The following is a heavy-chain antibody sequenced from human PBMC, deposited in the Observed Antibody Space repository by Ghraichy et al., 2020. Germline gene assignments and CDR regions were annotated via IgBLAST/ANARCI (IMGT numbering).Heavy chain of an antibody. D-gene: IGHD2-21*02. V-gene: IGHV1-2*02. CDR3: ARGYIVVVTAIEYYFDY. CDR2: INPNSGGT. Sequence: ASVKVSCKASGYTFTGYYMHWVRQAPGQGLEWMGWINPNSGGTNYAQKFQGRVTMTRDTSISTAYMELSRLRSDDTAVYYCARGYIVVVTAIEYYFDYWGQGTLVTVSS. J-gene: IGHJ4*02. CDR1: GYTFTGYY.